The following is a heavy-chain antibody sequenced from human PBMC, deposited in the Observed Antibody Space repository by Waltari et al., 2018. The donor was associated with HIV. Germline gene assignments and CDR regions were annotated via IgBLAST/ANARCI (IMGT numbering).Heavy chain of an antibody. CDR1: GGSFSGYY. D-gene: IGHD4-17*01. CDR2: INHIGST. V-gene: IGHV4-34*01. J-gene: IGHJ3*02. Sequence: QVQLQQWGAGLLKPSETLSLTCAVYGGSFSGYYWSWIRQPPGKGLEWIGEINHIGSTNYNPSLKSRVTISVDTSKNQFSLKLSSVTAADTAVYYCARDGYGDYHGAFDIWGQGTMVTVSS. CDR3: ARDGYGDYHGAFDI.